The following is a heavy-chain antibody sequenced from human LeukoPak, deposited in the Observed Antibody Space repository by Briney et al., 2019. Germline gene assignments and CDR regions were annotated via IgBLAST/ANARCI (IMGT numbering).Heavy chain of an antibody. Sequence: GGSLRLSCAASGFTVSSNYMSWVRQAPGKGLEWVSVIYSCGSTYYADSVKGRFTISRDNSKNTLYLQMNSLKAEDTAVYYCARDPDGYRQGHHFDYWGQGTLVAVSS. V-gene: IGHV3-66*01. CDR1: GFTVSSNY. CDR2: IYSCGST. D-gene: IGHD5-18*01. J-gene: IGHJ4*02. CDR3: ARDPDGYRQGHHFDY.